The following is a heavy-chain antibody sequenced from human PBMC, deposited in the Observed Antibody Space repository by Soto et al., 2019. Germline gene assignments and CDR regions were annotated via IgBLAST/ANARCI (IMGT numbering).Heavy chain of an antibody. CDR2: IYPADSDT. J-gene: IGHJ6*02. D-gene: IGHD4-17*01. V-gene: IGHV5-51*01. CDR1: GYGFPSYW. CDR3: AKTTAYYYYGLDV. Sequence: PGESLKISCKGSGYGFPSYWIGWVRQMPGKGLEWMGIIYPADSDTRYSPSFQGQVTISADKSISTAYLQWSSLTASDTAMYYCAKTTAYYYYGLDVWGQGTSVTVSS.